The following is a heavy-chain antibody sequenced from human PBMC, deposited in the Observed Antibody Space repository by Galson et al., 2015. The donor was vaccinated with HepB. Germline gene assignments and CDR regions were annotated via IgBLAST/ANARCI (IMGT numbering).Heavy chain of an antibody. V-gene: IGHV1-18*01. CDR3: ARAHGVLWFGELSGAFDI. D-gene: IGHD3-10*01. Sequence: SVKVSCKASGYTFTSYGISWVRQAPGQGLEWMGWISAYNGNTNYAQKLQGRVTMTTDTSTSTAYMELRSLRPDDTAVYYCARAHGVLWFGELSGAFDIWGQGTMVTVSS. CDR2: ISAYNGNT. CDR1: GYTFTSYG. J-gene: IGHJ3*02.